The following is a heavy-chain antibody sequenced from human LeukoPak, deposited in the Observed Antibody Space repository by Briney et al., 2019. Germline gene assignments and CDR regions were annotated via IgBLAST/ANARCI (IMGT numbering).Heavy chain of an antibody. J-gene: IGHJ4*02. CDR2: ISSSSSYI. V-gene: IGHV3-21*01. D-gene: IGHD2-15*01. CDR1: GFTFSSYS. Sequence: GGSLRLSCAASGFTFSSYSMNWVRQAPGKGLEWVSSISSSSSYIYYADSVKGRFTISRDNAKNSLYLQMNSLRAEDTAVYYCASLPSPYCSGGSCYSEEQGGHFDYWGQGTLVTVSS. CDR3: ASLPSPYCSGGSCYSEEQGGHFDY.